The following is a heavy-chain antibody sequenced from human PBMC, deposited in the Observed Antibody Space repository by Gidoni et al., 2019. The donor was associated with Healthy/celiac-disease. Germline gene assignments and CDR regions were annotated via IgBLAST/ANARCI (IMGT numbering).Heavy chain of an antibody. CDR2: ISWNSGSI. CDR1: VFTFVDYA. CDR3: AKAQDCSSTSCYGFDY. J-gene: IGHJ4*02. V-gene: IGHV3-9*01. Sequence: EVQLVESGGGLLQPGRSLRLSCAASVFTFVDYAMHCVRQAPGKGLEWVSGISWNSGSIGYADSVKGRFTISRDNAKNSLYLQMNSLSAEDTALYDCAKAQDCSSTSCYGFDYWGQGTLVTVSS. D-gene: IGHD2-2*01.